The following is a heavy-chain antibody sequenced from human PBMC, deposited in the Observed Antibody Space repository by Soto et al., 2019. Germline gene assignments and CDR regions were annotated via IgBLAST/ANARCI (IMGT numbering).Heavy chain of an antibody. V-gene: IGHV3-74*01. CDR1: GFNFSNHW. D-gene: IGHD2-21*02. Sequence: GGSLRLSCAASGFNFSNHWMHWVRQRPAEGLVWVSRITSDGKSRAYAESVKGRFAISRDNAKNTLYLQMNGLTAEDTAVYYCARESGDWPLNWFDPWGQGTLVTVSS. CDR3: ARESGDWPLNWFDP. CDR2: ITSDGKSR. J-gene: IGHJ5*02.